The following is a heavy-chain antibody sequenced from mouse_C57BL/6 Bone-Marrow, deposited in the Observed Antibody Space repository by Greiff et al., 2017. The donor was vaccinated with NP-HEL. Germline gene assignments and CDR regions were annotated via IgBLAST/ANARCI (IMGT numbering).Heavy chain of an antibody. Sequence: EVKLVESGGGLVKPGGSLKLSCAASGFTFSDYGMHWVRQAPEKGLEWVAYISSGSSTIYYADTVTGRFTISRDNAKNTLFLQMTSLRSEDTAMYYCARRTVVDSMDYWGQGTSVTVSS. V-gene: IGHV5-17*01. CDR2: ISSGSSTI. CDR1: GFTFSDYG. CDR3: ARRTVVDSMDY. D-gene: IGHD1-1*01. J-gene: IGHJ4*01.